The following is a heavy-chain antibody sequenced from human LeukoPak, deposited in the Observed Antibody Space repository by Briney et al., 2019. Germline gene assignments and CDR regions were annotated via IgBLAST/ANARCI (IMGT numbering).Heavy chain of an antibody. CDR1: GYTFTNYY. Sequence: ASVKVSCKASGYTFTNYYISWVRQATGQGLEWMGWMNPAGDNAGYAQKFQGRMTLTRDTSVSTVYMELSSLRSEDTAVYYCARGAVTTAVHWHFSLWGRSTLVTVSS. CDR3: ARGAVTTAVHWHFSL. J-gene: IGHJ2*01. D-gene: IGHD4-17*01. CDR2: MNPAGDNA. V-gene: IGHV1-8*01.